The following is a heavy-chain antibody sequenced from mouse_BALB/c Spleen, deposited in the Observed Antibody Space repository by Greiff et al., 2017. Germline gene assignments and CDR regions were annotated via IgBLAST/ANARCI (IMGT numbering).Heavy chain of an antibody. CDR3: ANGGYYGNSYYAMDY. D-gene: IGHD2-1*01. CDR1: GYSFTGYY. CDR2: INPYNGAT. J-gene: IGHJ4*01. V-gene: IGHV1-31*01. Sequence: EVQLQQSGPELVKPGASVKISCKASGYSFTGYYMHWVKQSHVQSLEWNGRINPYNGATSYNQNFKDKATLTADKSSSTSYMELHSLTTGDSAVYYCANGGYYGNSYYAMDYWGQGTSVTVSS.